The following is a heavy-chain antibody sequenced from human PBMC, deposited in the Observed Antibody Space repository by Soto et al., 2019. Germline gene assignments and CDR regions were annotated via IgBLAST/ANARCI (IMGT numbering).Heavy chain of an antibody. CDR1: GYTFTSSD. V-gene: IGHV1-8*01. J-gene: IGHJ5*02. Sequence: QVQLVQSGAEVKKPGASVRVSCKASGYTFTSSDVYWVRQATGQGLELMGWMNPNTGNTGYAQKFQGRVTMTRNTSISTAYMELSSLRSEDTAVYYCARGSKHCSGGSCYSDWFDPWGPGTPGTVSS. CDR2: MNPNTGNT. CDR3: ARGSKHCSGGSCYSDWFDP. D-gene: IGHD2-15*01.